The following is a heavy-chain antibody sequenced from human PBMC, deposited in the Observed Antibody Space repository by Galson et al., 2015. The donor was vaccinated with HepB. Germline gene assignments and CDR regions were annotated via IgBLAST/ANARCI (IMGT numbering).Heavy chain of an antibody. CDR1: GFSFGDYT. V-gene: IGHV3-49*03. CDR3: SSNKTAVHY. CDR2: IRSKSYGGPI. D-gene: IGHD2-21*02. J-gene: IGHJ4*02. Sequence: SLRLSCAASGFSFGDYTMDWFRQAPGKGLEWVGFIRSKSYGGPIEYAASVKERFTISRDDSKSIAFLQMTNLKSEDTAVYYCSSNKTAVHYWGQGTLGTVPS.